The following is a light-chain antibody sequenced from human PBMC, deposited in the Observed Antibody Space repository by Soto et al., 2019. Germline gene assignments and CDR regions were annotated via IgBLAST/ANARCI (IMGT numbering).Light chain of an antibody. Sequence: QSALTQPASVSGSPGQSITISCTGTSSDVGSYNFVSWYQQHPGKAPKVMIYEGSKRPSGVSNRFSGSKSGNTASLTISGLQAEDEADYYCSSFTNNNTPHVVFGGGTKLTVL. CDR2: EGS. CDR3: SSFTNNNTPHVV. J-gene: IGLJ2*01. CDR1: SSDVGSYNF. V-gene: IGLV2-14*02.